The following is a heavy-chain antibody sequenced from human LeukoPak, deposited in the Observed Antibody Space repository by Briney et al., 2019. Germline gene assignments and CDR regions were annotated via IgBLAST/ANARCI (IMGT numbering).Heavy chain of an antibody. CDR3: AKAHSGSFYSGIH. Sequence: GGSLRLSCAASGFTFSSYAMNWVRQDPGKGLECVSAISGGGDITYYAGSVKGRFTISRDNSRNTLYLQVSSLRADDTAVYYCAKAHSGSFYSGIHWGQGTLVTVSS. CDR1: GFTFSSYA. CDR2: ISGGGDIT. D-gene: IGHD1-26*01. V-gene: IGHV3-23*01. J-gene: IGHJ4*02.